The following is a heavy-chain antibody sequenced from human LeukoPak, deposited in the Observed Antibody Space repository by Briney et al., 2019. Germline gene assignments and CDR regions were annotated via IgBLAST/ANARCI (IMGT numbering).Heavy chain of an antibody. CDR2: ISGSAGST. D-gene: IGHD5-24*01. J-gene: IGHJ4*02. Sequence: PGGSLRLSCAASGFTFSSYAMSWVRQAPGKGLEWVSAISGSAGSTYYADSVKGRFTISRDNSKNTLYLQMNSLRAEDTAVYYCAKVAEMATIYNLDYWGQGTLVTVSS. V-gene: IGHV3-23*01. CDR3: AKVAEMATIYNLDY. CDR1: GFTFSSYA.